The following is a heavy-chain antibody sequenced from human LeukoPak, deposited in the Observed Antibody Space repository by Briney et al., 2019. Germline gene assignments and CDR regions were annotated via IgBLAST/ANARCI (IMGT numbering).Heavy chain of an antibody. V-gene: IGHV1-2*02. CDR3: ARTYSAYDL. CDR2: INPNTGDT. Sequence: ASVMVSCKASGYTFIISYIHRVRQAPGQGLEWMGWINPNTGDTNYAQKFQGRVTMTRDTSISTAYLDLSSLTSNDTAVYYCARTYSAYDLWGQGTLVTVSS. D-gene: IGHD5-12*01. CDR1: GYTFIISY. J-gene: IGHJ5*02.